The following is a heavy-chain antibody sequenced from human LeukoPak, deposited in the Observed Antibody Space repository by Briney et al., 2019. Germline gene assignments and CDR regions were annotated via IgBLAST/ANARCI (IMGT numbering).Heavy chain of an antibody. Sequence: GRSLRLSCAASGFTFDDYAMHWVRQAPGKGLEWVSGISWNSGNIGYADSVKGRITIYRDNAKNSLYLQINSLRTEDTALYYCAKDNGGNTYYFDYWGQGTLVTVSS. V-gene: IGHV3-9*01. CDR1: GFTFDDYA. J-gene: IGHJ4*02. D-gene: IGHD4-23*01. CDR2: ISWNSGNI. CDR3: AKDNGGNTYYFDY.